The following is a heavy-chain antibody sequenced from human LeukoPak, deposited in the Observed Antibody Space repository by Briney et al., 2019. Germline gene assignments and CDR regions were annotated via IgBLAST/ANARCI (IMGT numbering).Heavy chain of an antibody. D-gene: IGHD2-21*02. CDR2: IYFSGST. Sequence: PSETLSLTCTVSGGSISSSSHYWGWIRQPPGKGLEWVGSIYFSGSTYYNASLKTRVNVSFDTSRNQFSLRLTSVTAADTAVYYCASSPWGDYYFDSWGQGTLVSVSS. V-gene: IGHV4-39*01. J-gene: IGHJ4*02. CDR3: ASSPWGDYYFDS. CDR1: GGSISSSSHY.